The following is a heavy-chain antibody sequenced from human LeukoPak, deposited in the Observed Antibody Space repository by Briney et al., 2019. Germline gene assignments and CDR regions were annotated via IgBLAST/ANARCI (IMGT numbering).Heavy chain of an antibody. Sequence: SETLSLTCTVSGGSISSYYWSWIRQPPGKGLEWIGYIHNSGSTNYNPSLKSRVTISVDTSKNQFSLKVSSVTAADTAVYYCARGPHTPDYWGQGTLVTVSS. D-gene: IGHD2-21*01. CDR1: GGSISSYY. CDR2: IHNSGST. CDR3: ARGPHTPDY. V-gene: IGHV4-59*08. J-gene: IGHJ4*02.